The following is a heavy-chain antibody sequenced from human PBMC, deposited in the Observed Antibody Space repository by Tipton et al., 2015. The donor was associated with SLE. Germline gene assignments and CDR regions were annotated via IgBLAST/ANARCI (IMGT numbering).Heavy chain of an antibody. J-gene: IGHJ6*03. V-gene: IGHV3-9*01. D-gene: IGHD3-3*01. CDR1: GFTFDDYA. CDR3: ARAARPKAYDLWSGYSAGRDYHYYYMDV. Sequence: RSLRLSCAASGFTFDDYAMHWVRHAPGKGLELVSGISWNSGSIGYADSVKGRFTISRDNAENSLYLQMNSLRVEDTAVYYCARAARPKAYDLWSGYSAGRDYHYYYMDVWGKGTTLTVSS. CDR2: ISWNSGSI.